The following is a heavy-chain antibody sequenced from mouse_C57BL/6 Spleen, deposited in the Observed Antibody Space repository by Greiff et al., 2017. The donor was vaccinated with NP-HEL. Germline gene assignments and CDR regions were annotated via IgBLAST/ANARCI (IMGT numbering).Heavy chain of an antibody. CDR1: GYTFTDYE. V-gene: IGHV1-15*01. J-gene: IGHJ4*01. Sequence: QVQLQQSGAELVRPGASVTLSCKASGYTFTDYEMHWVKQTPVHGLEWIGAIDPETGGTAYNQKFKGKAILTADKSSSTAYMELRSLTSEDSAVYYCTRRKNSLMDDWGQGTSVTVSS. CDR2: IDPETGGT. CDR3: TRRKNSLMDD.